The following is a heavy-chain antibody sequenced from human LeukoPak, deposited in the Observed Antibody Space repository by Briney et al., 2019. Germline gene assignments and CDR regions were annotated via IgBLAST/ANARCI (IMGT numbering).Heavy chain of an antibody. CDR1: GHSISNGNY. Sequence: SETLSLTCTVSGHSISNGNYWDWIRQSPGKELEWIGIMHHSGSTYYNPSLKSRVTISVDTSKNQFSLKLNSVTAADTAVYYCATGPNYWYFDLWGRGTLVTVSS. CDR3: ATGPNYWYFDL. J-gene: IGHJ2*01. V-gene: IGHV4-38-2*02. CDR2: MHHSGST.